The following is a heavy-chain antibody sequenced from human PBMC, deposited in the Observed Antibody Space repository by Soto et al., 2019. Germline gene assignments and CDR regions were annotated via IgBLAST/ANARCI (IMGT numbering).Heavy chain of an antibody. V-gene: IGHV1-69*13. CDR1: GGTFSSYA. CDR3: ARDRGIAAATRGHYYYGMDV. Sequence: SVKVSCKASGGTFSSYAISWVRQAPGQGLEWMGGIIPIFGTANYAQKFQGRVTITADESTSTAYMELSSLRSEDTAVYYCARDRGIAAATRGHYYYGMDVWGQGTTVTVSS. D-gene: IGHD6-13*01. CDR2: IIPIFGTA. J-gene: IGHJ6*02.